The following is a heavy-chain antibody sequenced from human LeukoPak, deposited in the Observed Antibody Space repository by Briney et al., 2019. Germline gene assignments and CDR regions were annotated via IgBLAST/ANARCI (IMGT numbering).Heavy chain of an antibody. V-gene: IGHV1-46*01. CDR3: ARDLGLRGVTNWFDP. D-gene: IGHD3-10*01. Sequence: GASVKVSCKASGYTFSSYLMHRVRQAPGQGLEWMGIINPSGGSTSYAQKFQGRVTMTRDTSTSTVYMELSSLRSEDTAVYYCARDLGLRGVTNWFDPWGQGTLVTVSS. CDR2: INPSGGST. CDR1: GYTFSSYL. J-gene: IGHJ5*02.